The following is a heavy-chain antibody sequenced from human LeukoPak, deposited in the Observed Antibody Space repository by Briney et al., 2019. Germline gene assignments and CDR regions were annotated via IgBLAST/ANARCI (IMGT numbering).Heavy chain of an antibody. CDR1: GYTFTSNY. J-gene: IGHJ6*02. V-gene: IGHV1-2*06. Sequence: ASVNVSCTASGYTFTSNYMHWVRQAPGQGLEWMGRINPNSGGTNYAQKFQGRVTMTRDTSISTAYMELSRLRSDDTAVYYCARDLEYSSSDYYYYGMDVWGQGTTVTVSS. CDR3: ARDLEYSSSDYYYYGMDV. CDR2: INPNSGGT. D-gene: IGHD6-6*01.